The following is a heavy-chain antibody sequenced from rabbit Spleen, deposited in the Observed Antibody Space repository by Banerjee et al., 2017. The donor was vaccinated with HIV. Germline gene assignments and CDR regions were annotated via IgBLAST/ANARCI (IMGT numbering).Heavy chain of an antibody. Sequence: QERLEESGGGLVKPEGSLTLTCKASGVSFNDKDVMCWVRQAPGKGLEWIACIDIGSSGFTYFASWAKGRFTISKASSTTVTLQMTSLTAADTATYFCARDTSSSFSSYGMDLWGPGTLVTVS. V-gene: IGHV1S45*01. CDR2: IDIGSSGFT. CDR3: ARDTSSSFSSYGMDL. J-gene: IGHJ6*01. D-gene: IGHD1-1*01. CDR1: GVSFNDKDV.